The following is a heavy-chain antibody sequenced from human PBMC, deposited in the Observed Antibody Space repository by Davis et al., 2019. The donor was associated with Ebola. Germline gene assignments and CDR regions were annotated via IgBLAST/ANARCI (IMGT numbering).Heavy chain of an antibody. V-gene: IGHV3-7*01. CDR1: GFTFSSYG. J-gene: IGHJ4*02. Sequence: GESLKISCAASGFTFSSYGMHWVRQAPGKGLEWVANIKQDGSEKYYVDSVKGRFTISRDNAKNSLYLQMNSLRAEDTAVYYCARGGQLTDYWGQGTLVTVSS. CDR2: IKQDGSEK. CDR3: ARGGQLTDY. D-gene: IGHD5-18*01.